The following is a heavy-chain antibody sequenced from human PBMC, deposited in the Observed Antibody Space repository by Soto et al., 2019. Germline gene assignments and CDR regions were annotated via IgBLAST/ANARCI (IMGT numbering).Heavy chain of an antibody. D-gene: IGHD2-8*01. CDR3: ARLMGTSFDF. Sequence: VQLVESGGGVVQPGRSLRLSCAASGFTFTDHYMDWVRQAPGKGLEWVGRARNKVNSYIIAYAASVKGRFIISRDDSKNSLYLQMNSLKTEDTAVYFCARLMGTSFDFWGQGTLVTVSS. CDR2: ARNKVNSYII. V-gene: IGHV3-72*01. J-gene: IGHJ4*02. CDR1: GFTFTDHY.